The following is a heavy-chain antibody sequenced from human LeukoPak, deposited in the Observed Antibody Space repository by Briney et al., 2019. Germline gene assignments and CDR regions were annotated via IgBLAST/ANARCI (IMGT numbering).Heavy chain of an antibody. J-gene: IGHJ4*02. V-gene: IGHV3-7*01. D-gene: IGHD3-16*02. CDR2: IKDDGSAQ. CDR3: ARHIVGEQNFDY. CDR1: GFTFGAYW. Sequence: GGSLRLPCAASGFTFGAYWMSWFRQAPGKGPEWVTSIKDDGSAQFYVDSLEGRFTISRDNAKNTLYLQMDTMRVEDTAVYYCARHIVGEQNFDYWSQGTLVTVSS.